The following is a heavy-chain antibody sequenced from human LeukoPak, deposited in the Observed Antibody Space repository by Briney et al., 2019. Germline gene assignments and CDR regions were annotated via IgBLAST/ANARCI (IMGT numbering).Heavy chain of an antibody. J-gene: IGHJ3*02. CDR2: FCSSGTT. CDR3: ARRDIAFNAFDT. Sequence: SETLSLTRKVSGDSISSITCYWGWIRQSPGKGLEWIGSFCSSGTTYYNPSLKSRVTISIDTPKNQFSLKMISVTAADTAVYYCARRDIAFNAFDTWSQGTMVTVSS. CDR1: GDSISSITCY. V-gene: IGHV4-39*01. D-gene: IGHD2-21*01.